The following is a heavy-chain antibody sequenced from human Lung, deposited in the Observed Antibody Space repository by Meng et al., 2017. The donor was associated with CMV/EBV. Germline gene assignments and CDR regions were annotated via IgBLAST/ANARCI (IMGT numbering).Heavy chain of an antibody. CDR2: ISSSGSTI. CDR3: ARDRSVYYDTWRDDAFDI. Sequence: SCAASGFTFSSYEMNWVRQAPGKGLEWVSYISSSGSTIYYADSVKGRFTISRDNAKNSLYLQMNSLRAEDTAVYYCARDRSVYYDTWRDDAFDIWXTGKMV. J-gene: IGHJ3*02. D-gene: IGHD3-22*01. V-gene: IGHV3-48*03. CDR1: GFTFSSYE.